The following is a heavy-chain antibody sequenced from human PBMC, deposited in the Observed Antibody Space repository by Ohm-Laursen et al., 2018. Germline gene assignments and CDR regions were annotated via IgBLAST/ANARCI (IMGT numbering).Heavy chain of an antibody. CDR2: INNNGGST. Sequence: SLRLSCAASGFTFSSYAMNWVRQAPGKGLEWVSGINNNGGSTQYADFVKGRFTMSRDNSKNMLFLQMNSLRAEDTALYYCAKDDQWLVNAFDIWGQGTMVTVSS. J-gene: IGHJ3*02. V-gene: IGHV3-23*01. CDR1: GFTFSSYA. D-gene: IGHD6-19*01. CDR3: AKDDQWLVNAFDI.